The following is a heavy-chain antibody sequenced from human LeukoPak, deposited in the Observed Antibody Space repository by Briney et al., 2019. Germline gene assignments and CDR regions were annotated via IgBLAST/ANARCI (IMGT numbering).Heavy chain of an antibody. CDR2: IKSKTDGGTT. J-gene: IGHJ4*02. CDR1: GFIFSPYA. V-gene: IGHV3-15*01. CDR3: TTQWELGEY. D-gene: IGHD1-26*01. Sequence: GGSLRLSCAASGFIFSPYAMSWVRQAPGKGLEWVGRIKSKTDGGTTDYAAPVKGRFTISRDDSKNTLYLQMNSLKTEDTAVYYCTTQWELGEYWGQGTLVTVSS.